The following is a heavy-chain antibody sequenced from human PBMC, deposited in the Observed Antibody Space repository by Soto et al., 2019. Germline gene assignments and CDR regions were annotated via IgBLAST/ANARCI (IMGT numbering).Heavy chain of an antibody. CDR3: AKANPPYPGRYSPWYFQH. CDR2: IPHDGSHK. D-gene: IGHD1-26*01. Sequence: GSLRLSWAAAGLSFSSAVMPWVRQAPGKGLEWVAVIPHDGSHKDYGDSMKGRVTISRDNSKNTVYLQMNSLRPEDRAVYYCAKANPPYPGRYSPWYFQHWGQGTLVTVSS. CDR1: GLSFSSAV. J-gene: IGHJ1*01. V-gene: IGHV3-30*18.